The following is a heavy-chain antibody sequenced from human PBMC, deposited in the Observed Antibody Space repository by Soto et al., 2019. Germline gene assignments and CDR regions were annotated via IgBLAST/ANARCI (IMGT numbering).Heavy chain of an antibody. CDR3: ATNNYYGVWLGSFISSDS. V-gene: IGHV3-23*01. D-gene: IGHD2-8*01. J-gene: IGHJ5*01. CDR2: ISGSGGST. CDR1: GLTFGSHA. Sequence: GGALRLSCSSSGLTFGSHAMRWVRQAPGKELEWVSAISGSGGSTYYADSVKGRFTISRDNSKNTLYLQMNSLRAEDTAVYYCATNNYYGVWLGSFISSDSCAQAPLATVSS.